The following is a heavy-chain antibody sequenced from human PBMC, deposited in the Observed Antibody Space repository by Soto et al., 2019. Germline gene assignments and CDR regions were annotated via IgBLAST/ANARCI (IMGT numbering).Heavy chain of an antibody. Sequence: GGSLRLSCAASGFTFSSYGMHWVRQAPGKGLEWVAVIWYDGSNKYYADSVKGRFTISRDNSKNTLYLQMNSLRAEDTAVYYCARDNHGDYENAFDIWGQGTMVTVSS. J-gene: IGHJ3*02. CDR3: ARDNHGDYENAFDI. D-gene: IGHD4-17*01. V-gene: IGHV3-33*01. CDR1: GFTFSSYG. CDR2: IWYDGSNK.